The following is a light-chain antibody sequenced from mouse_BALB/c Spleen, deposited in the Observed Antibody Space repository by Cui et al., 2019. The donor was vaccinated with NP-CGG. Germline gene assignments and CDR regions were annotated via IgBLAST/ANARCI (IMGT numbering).Light chain of an antibody. CDR1: TGAVTTNNY. CDR3: ALWYSNHWV. CDR2: GTN. Sequence: QAVVTHESALTTSPGETVTLTCRSRTGAVTTNNYANWVQEKPDHLFTGLIGGTNNRAPGVPARFSGSLIGDKAALTITGAQTEDEAIYFCALWYSNHWVFGGGTKLTVL. J-gene: IGLJ1*01. V-gene: IGLV1*01.